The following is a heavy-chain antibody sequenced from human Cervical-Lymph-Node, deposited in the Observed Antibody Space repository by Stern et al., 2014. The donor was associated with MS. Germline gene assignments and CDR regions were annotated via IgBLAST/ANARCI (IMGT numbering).Heavy chain of an antibody. CDR1: GGTLSSLA. CDR3: AKDPPLGVLREGGYKYFDVDV. Sequence: QVQLVQSGAEVKKPGSSVKVSCKASGGTLSSLAISWVRQAPGQGLEWMGGIIPTFHTAAYAQKFQGRVTITADKSTNTVYMEVSSLRPEDTAVYYCAKDPPLGVLREGGYKYFDVDVWGQGTPVTVSS. D-gene: IGHD3-3*01. J-gene: IGHJ6*02. CDR2: IIPTFHTA. V-gene: IGHV1-69*06.